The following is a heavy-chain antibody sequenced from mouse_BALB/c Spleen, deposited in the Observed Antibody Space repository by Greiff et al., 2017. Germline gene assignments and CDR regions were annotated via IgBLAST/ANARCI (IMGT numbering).Heavy chain of an antibody. D-gene: IGHD1-2*01. CDR1: GYSITSDYA. Sequence: EVKLMESGPGLVKPSQSLSLTCTVTGYSITSDYAWNWIRQFPGNKLEWMGYISYSGSTSYNPSLKSRISITRDTSKNQFFLQLNSVTTEDTATYYCARANSFLDYWGQGTTLTVSS. V-gene: IGHV3-2*02. J-gene: IGHJ2*01. CDR3: ARANSFLDY. CDR2: ISYSGST.